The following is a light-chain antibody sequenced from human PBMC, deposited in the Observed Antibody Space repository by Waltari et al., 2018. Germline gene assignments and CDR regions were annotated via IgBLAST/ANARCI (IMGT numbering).Light chain of an antibody. V-gene: IGLV1-44*01. CDR1: SSNIGRDT. Sequence: QSVLTQPLSMSGTPGQGVTISCSGSSSNIGRDTVNWYQQLPGTAPKLLIYSNDQRPSGVPDRFSGSKSGTSASLAISGLQSDEETDYYCAAWDNSLDAWVFGGGTKLTVL. J-gene: IGLJ3*02. CDR2: SND. CDR3: AAWDNSLDAWV.